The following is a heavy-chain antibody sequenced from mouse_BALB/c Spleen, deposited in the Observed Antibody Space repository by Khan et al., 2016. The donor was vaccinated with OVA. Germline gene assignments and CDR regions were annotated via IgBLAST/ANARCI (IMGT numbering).Heavy chain of an antibody. D-gene: IGHD2-4*01. CDR3: ARGNYDGYAMDD. CDR2: ISYSGRT. Sequence: EVQLVESGPGLVKPSQSLSLTCTVTGYSITSNYAWNWIRQFPGNKLEWMGYISYSGRTSYIPSPKSRISITRDTSKNQFFLQLNSVTTEDTATYYCARGNYDGYAMDDWGQGTSVTVSS. J-gene: IGHJ4*01. V-gene: IGHV3-2*02. CDR1: GYSITSNYA.